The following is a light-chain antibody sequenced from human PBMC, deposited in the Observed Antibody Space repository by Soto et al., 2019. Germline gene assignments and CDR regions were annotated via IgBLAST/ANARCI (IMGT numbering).Light chain of an antibody. CDR3: SSYTRSSTVV. V-gene: IGLV2-14*01. CDR1: SSDVAFYNY. J-gene: IGLJ3*02. Sequence: QSALTQPASVSGSPGQSITISCTGTSSDVAFYNYVSWYQQHPGKAPKLMIYDVSDRPSGVSNRFSGSKSGNTASLTISGLQAEDEANYYCSSYTRSSTVVFGGGTKLTVL. CDR2: DVS.